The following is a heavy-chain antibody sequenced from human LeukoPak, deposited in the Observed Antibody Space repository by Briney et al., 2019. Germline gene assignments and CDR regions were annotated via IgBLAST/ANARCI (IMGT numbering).Heavy chain of an antibody. CDR3: ARVAPGIAAAGINYYYGMDV. V-gene: IGHV3-21*01. D-gene: IGHD6-13*01. CDR1: GFTFSSYS. CDR2: ISSSSSYI. Sequence: GGSLRLSCAASGFTFSSYSMNWVRQAPGKGLEWVSSISSSSSYIYYAGSVKGRFTISRDNAKNSLYLQMNSLRAEDTAVYYCARVAPGIAAAGINYYYGMDVWGQGTTVTVSS. J-gene: IGHJ6*02.